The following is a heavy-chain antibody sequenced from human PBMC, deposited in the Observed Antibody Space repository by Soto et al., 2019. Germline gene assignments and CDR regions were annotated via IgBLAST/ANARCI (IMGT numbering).Heavy chain of an antibody. D-gene: IGHD1-26*01. CDR3: ARDSGSLYPWFDP. Sequence: GGSLRLSCAASGFAFSGFEMNWVRQAPGKGLEWVSYISSGASNMYYADSVKGRFTISRDNAQSSLYLQMNSLRAEDTAVYYCARDSGSLYPWFDPWGQGTLVTVSS. CDR1: GFAFSGFE. J-gene: IGHJ5*02. V-gene: IGHV3-48*03. CDR2: ISSGASNM.